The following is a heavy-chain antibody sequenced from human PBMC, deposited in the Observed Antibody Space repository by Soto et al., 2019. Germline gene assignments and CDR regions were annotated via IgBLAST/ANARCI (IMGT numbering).Heavy chain of an antibody. CDR1: GFSISSGDYY. D-gene: IGHD3-22*01. CDR2: IYFSGTT. J-gene: IGHJ5*02. CDR3: ARRDRSGFSYWLDT. V-gene: IGHV4-31*03. Sequence: PSETLSLTCPFSGFSISSGDYYLSWIRQHPGKGLEWIGTIYFSGTTYYNPSLKSRVTISVDTSKSQFSLKLSSVTAADTAVYYCARRDRSGFSYWLDTWGQGTLVTVS.